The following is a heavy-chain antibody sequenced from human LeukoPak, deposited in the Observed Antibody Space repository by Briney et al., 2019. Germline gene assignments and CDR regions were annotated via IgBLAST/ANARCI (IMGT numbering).Heavy chain of an antibody. CDR1: GGSITTYY. D-gene: IGHD3-10*01. Sequence: SETLSLTCTVSGGSITTYYWSWIRQPPGKGLEWIGFISDSGSTHYNPSLKSRLTISADTSKNQFSLKLTSVTDADTAVYFCARDRGRRGGFDYWGQGTQVTVSS. J-gene: IGHJ4*02. CDR2: ISDSGST. V-gene: IGHV4-59*01. CDR3: ARDRGRRGGFDY.